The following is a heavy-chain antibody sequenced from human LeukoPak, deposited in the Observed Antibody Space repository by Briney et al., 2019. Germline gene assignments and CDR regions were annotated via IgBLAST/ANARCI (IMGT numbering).Heavy chain of an antibody. D-gene: IGHD3-3*01. CDR2: IYYSGST. Sequence: SETLSLTCTVSGGSISSHYWSWIRQPPGKGLEWIGYIYYSGSTNYNPSLKSRVTISVDTSKNQFSLKLSSVTAADTAVYYCANANYDFWSGYYYRSWFDPWGQGTLVTVSS. CDR3: ANANYDFWSGYYYRSWFDP. CDR1: GGSISSHY. V-gene: IGHV4-59*11. J-gene: IGHJ5*02.